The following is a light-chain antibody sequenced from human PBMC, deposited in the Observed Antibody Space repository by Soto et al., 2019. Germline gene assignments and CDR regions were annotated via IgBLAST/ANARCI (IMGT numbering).Light chain of an antibody. J-gene: IGLJ2*01. CDR1: SSDVGGYNY. Sequence: QSALTQPASVSGSPGQSITISCTGTSSDVGGYNYVSWYQQYPGKAPKLMIYEVSKRPSGVSNRFSGSKSGNTASLTISGLQAEDEADYYCGSYTSSSTLVFGGGTKLTVL. V-gene: IGLV2-14*01. CDR3: GSYTSSSTLV. CDR2: EVS.